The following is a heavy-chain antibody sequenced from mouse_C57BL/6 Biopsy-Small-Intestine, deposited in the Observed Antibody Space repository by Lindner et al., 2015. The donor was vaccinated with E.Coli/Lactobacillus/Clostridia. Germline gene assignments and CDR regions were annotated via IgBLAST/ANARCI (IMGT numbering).Heavy chain of an antibody. CDR2: DPESGETV. CDR3: ASTRMLRNYDALDV. CDR1: YTLAELSI. D-gene: IGHD2-3*01. Sequence: SVKVSCKVSGYTLAELSIHWVRQAPGKGLEWMGNFDPESGETVYAQKFQGRVTVAADTSGDTAYMEMSSLRSEDTAIFYCAASTRMLRNYDALDVWGQGTLVSVSS. J-gene: IGHJ3*01. V-gene: IGHV1-83*01.